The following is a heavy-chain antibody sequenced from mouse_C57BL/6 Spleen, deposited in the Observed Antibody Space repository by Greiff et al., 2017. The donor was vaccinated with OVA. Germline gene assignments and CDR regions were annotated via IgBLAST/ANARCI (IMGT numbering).Heavy chain of an antibody. Sequence: EVKVVESGGGLVQPGGSMKLSCAASGFTFSDAWMDWVRQSPEKGLEWVAEIRNKANNHATYYAESVKGRFTISRDDSKSSVYLQMNSLRAEDTGIYYCTRRTGTFPFAYWGQGTLVTVSA. D-gene: IGHD4-1*01. CDR2: IRNKANNHAT. J-gene: IGHJ3*01. V-gene: IGHV6-6*01. CDR1: GFTFSDAW. CDR3: TRRTGTFPFAY.